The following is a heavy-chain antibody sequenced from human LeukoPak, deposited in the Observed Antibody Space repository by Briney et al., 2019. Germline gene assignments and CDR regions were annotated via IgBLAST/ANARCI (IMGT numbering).Heavy chain of an antibody. CDR3: ARSSVYGDPNWFDP. CDR2: IYYSGGT. J-gene: IGHJ5*02. D-gene: IGHD4-17*01. V-gene: IGHV4-39*01. CDR1: LGSISSSNYY. Sequence: SETLSLTRSVSLGSISSSNYYWDWIRQPPGKGLEWIGSIYYSGGTYYDPSLKSRVTISVDTSKNQFSLKLSSVTAADTAVYYCARSSVYGDPNWFDPWGQGTLVTVSS.